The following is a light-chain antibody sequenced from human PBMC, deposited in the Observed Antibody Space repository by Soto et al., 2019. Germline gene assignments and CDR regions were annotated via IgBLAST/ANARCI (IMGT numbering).Light chain of an antibody. V-gene: IGKV3-15*01. J-gene: IGKJ4*01. CDR3: QQYDDWPPLT. CDR1: QSLGSN. Sequence: ETVMTQSPVTLSVSPGEGATLSCRASQSLGSNLAWYQQKPGQAPRLLIYGASIRATGVPARFSGRGSGTEFTLTISSLQPEDFAVYYCQQYDDWPPLTFGGGTKVDIK. CDR2: GAS.